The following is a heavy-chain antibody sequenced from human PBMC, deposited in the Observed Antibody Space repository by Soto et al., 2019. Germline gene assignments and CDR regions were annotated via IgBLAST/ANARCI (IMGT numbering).Heavy chain of an antibody. V-gene: IGHV4-39*01. CDR1: GGSISSSSYY. CDR2: IYYSGST. CDR3: ARHRSSHPRDYYYYYMDV. J-gene: IGHJ6*03. D-gene: IGHD6-13*01. Sequence: QLQLQESGPGLVKPSETLSLTCTVSGGSISSSSYYWGWIRQPPGKGLEWIGSIYYSGSTYYNPSLKSRVPMSVDTSKNQFSLKLSSVTAADTAVYYCARHRSSHPRDYYYYYMDVWGKGTTVTVSS.